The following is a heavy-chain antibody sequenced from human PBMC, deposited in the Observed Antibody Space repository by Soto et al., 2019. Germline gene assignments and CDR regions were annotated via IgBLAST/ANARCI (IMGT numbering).Heavy chain of an antibody. V-gene: IGHV2-5*01. D-gene: IGHD6-19*01. Sequence: SGPTLVNPTQTLTLTCSFSGFSLRTIGVGVGWIRQPPGKALEWLALIYWNDDKRYSPSLESRLTITKDTSKNRVVLTMTNMDLVDTATYYCAHPMQYSSGWPFDYWGQGTLVTVSS. CDR2: IYWNDDK. CDR1: GFSLRTIGVG. CDR3: AHPMQYSSGWPFDY. J-gene: IGHJ4*02.